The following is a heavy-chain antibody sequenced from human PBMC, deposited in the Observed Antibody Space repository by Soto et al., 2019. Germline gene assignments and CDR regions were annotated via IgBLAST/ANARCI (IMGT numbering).Heavy chain of an antibody. Sequence: QITLKESGPPLVKPTQTLTLTCTFSEFSLSTSGVGVGWIRQAPGKALEWLALIYWDDEKRYSPSLKSRLTITKYTSKNHVVLTMHNMDPVDTATYYCAHLPYGDYVRYWGQGTLVTVSS. CDR2: IYWDDEK. J-gene: IGHJ4*02. CDR3: AHLPYGDYVRY. V-gene: IGHV2-5*02. D-gene: IGHD4-17*01. CDR1: EFSLSTSGVG.